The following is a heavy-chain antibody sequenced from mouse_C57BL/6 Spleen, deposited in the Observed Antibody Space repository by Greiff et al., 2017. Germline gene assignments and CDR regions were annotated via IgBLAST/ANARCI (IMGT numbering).Heavy chain of an antibody. CDR3: ARKDDGYGSSPYYYAMDY. D-gene: IGHD1-1*01. V-gene: IGHV1-80*01. J-gene: IGHJ4*01. CDR2: IYPGDGDT. CDR1: GYAFSSYW. Sequence: VKLQESGAELVKPGASVKISCKASGYAFSSYWMNWVKQRPGKGLEWIGQIYPGDGDTNYNGKFKGKATLTADKSSSTAYMQLSSLTSEDSAVYFCARKDDGYGSSPYYYAMDYWGQGTSVTVSS.